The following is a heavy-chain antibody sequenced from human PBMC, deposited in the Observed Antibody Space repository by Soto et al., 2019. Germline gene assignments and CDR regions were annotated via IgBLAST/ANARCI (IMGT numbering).Heavy chain of an antibody. CDR1: GGSISSYY. Sequence: SETLSLTCTVSGGSISSYYWSWIRQPPGKGLEWIGYIYYSGSTNYNPSLKSRVTISVDTSKNQFSLKLSSVTAADTAVYYCARAPTYYDFWSGYFSAYYFDYWGQGTLVTVSS. V-gene: IGHV4-59*01. CDR2: IYYSGST. CDR3: ARAPTYYDFWSGYFSAYYFDY. D-gene: IGHD3-3*01. J-gene: IGHJ4*02.